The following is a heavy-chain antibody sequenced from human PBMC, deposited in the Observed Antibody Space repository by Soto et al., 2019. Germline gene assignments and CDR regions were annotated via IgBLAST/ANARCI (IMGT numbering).Heavy chain of an antibody. D-gene: IGHD3-16*01. V-gene: IGHV4-38-2*01. Sequence: SETLSLTCAVSGYSISSGYYWGWIRQPPGKGLAWIGGIYHSGSTYYNPSLKSRVTISVDTSKNQFSLKLSSVTAADTAVYYCASAYTYDYSVFGYWGQGHLVTVSS. J-gene: IGHJ4*02. CDR1: GYSISSGYY. CDR3: ASAYTYDYSVFGY. CDR2: IYHSGST.